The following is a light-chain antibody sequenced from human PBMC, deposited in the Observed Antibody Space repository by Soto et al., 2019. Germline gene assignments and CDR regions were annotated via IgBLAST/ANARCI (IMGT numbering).Light chain of an antibody. CDR3: NSYTSSSTYV. CDR1: SGDVGGYNY. CDR2: DVG. Sequence: QSVLTQPVSVSGSPGQSITISCTGTSGDVGGYNYVSWYQQHPGKAPKLMIYDVGNRPSGVSNRFSGSKSGNTASLTISGLQAEDEADYYCNSYTSSSTYVFGTGTKVTVL. V-gene: IGLV2-14*03. J-gene: IGLJ1*01.